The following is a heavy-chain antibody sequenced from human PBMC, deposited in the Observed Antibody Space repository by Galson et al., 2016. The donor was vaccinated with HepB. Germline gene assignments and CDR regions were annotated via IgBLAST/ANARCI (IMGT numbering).Heavy chain of an antibody. D-gene: IGHD3-22*01. CDR3: ARDDSSGYYNWFDP. CDR2: IYYSGST. J-gene: IGHJ5*02. V-gene: IGHV4-39*01. Sequence: SETLSLTCTVSGGSISSSSYYWGWIRQPPGKGLEWIGSIYYSGSTYYNPSLKSRVTISVDTFKDQFSLKLSSVIAADTAVYYCARDDSSGYYNWFDPWGQGTLVTVSS. CDR1: GGSISSSSYY.